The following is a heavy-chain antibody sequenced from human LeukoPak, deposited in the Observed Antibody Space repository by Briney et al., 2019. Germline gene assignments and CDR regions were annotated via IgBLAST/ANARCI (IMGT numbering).Heavy chain of an antibody. CDR2: TSGSSSYI. Sequence: PGGSLRLSCAASGFTFSRYSMNWVRQAPGKGLEWVSSTSGSSSYIYYADSVKGRLTISRDNAKNSLYLQMNSLRAEDTAVYYCARDLSLIALTDWGQGTLVTVSS. V-gene: IGHV3-21*04. D-gene: IGHD3-22*01. CDR1: GFTFSRYS. CDR3: ARDLSLIALTD. J-gene: IGHJ4*02.